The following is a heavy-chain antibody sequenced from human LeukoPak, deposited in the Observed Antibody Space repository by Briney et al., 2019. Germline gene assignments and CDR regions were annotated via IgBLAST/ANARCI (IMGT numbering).Heavy chain of an antibody. V-gene: IGHV3-30*18. J-gene: IGHJ4*02. Sequence: PGRSLRLSCAASGFTFSSYGMHWVRQAPGRGLEWVAVISYDGSNKYYADSVKGRFTISRDNSKNTLYLQMNSLRAEDTAVYYCAKFQDYYDSSADYWGQGTLVTVSS. CDR3: AKFQDYYDSSADY. D-gene: IGHD3-22*01. CDR2: ISYDGSNK. CDR1: GFTFSSYG.